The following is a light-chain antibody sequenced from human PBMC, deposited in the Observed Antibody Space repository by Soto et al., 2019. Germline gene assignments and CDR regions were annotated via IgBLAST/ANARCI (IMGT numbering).Light chain of an antibody. CDR1: SSDIGAYNY. Sequence: QSVLTQPASVSGSPGQSITISCTGTSSDIGAYNYVSWYQQYPGRAPELMIYEVNNRPSGVSNRFSGSKSGNTASLAISGLQAEDEAAYYCSSFTNSSNYVVGVGTKVTVL. J-gene: IGLJ1*01. CDR2: EVN. CDR3: SSFTNSSNYV. V-gene: IGLV2-14*01.